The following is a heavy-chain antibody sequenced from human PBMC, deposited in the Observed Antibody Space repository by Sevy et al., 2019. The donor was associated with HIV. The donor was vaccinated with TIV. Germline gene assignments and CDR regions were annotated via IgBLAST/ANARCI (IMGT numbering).Heavy chain of an antibody. CDR3: ARGSPDIVLVPAAYYYYGMDV. Sequence: GESLKISCAASGFTFSSYGMHWVRQAPGKGLEWVAVIWYDGSNKYYADSVKGRFTISRDNSKNTLYLQMNSLRAEDTAVYYCARGSPDIVLVPAAYYYYGMDVWGQGTTVTVSS. D-gene: IGHD2-2*01. CDR2: IWYDGSNK. V-gene: IGHV3-33*01. J-gene: IGHJ6*02. CDR1: GFTFSSYG.